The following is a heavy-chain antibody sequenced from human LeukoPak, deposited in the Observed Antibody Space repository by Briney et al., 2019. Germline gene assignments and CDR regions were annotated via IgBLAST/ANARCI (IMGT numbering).Heavy chain of an antibody. D-gene: IGHD6-6*01. CDR2: ISGDGSVT. Sequence: GGSLRLSCTASGFTLRNYWMHWVRQVPGKRLVWVPRISGDGSVTNYADSVQGRFTISRDNAKNILYLQINNLRSEDTAVYYCARYSSSSGGASYYLDYWGHGTLITVSS. V-gene: IGHV3-74*01. CDR1: GFTLRNYW. CDR3: ARYSSSSGGASYYLDY. J-gene: IGHJ4*01.